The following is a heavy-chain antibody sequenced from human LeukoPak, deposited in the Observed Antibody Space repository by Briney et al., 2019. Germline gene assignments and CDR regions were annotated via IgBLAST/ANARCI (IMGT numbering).Heavy chain of an antibody. CDR3: AAAPGQFDPFDI. Sequence: SETLSLTCTVSGGSISSYYGSWIRQPPGKGLEGIGYIYYSGSTNYNPSLKSRVTISVDTSKKQFSLKLNSVTAADTAVYYCAAAPGQFDPFDIWGQGTMVTVSS. V-gene: IGHV4-59*12. CDR2: IYYSGST. D-gene: IGHD2-15*01. CDR1: GGSISSYY. J-gene: IGHJ3*02.